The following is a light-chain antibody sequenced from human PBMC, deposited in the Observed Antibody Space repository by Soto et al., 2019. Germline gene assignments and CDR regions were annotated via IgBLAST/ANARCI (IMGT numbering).Light chain of an antibody. V-gene: IGKV3-20*01. CDR2: GTS. CDR1: QSVGSSY. J-gene: IGKJ1*01. Sequence: EVVLTQSPGTLSLSPGERATLSCRARQSVGSSYLAWYQQKPGQAPRVLIYGTSSRATGIPDRFNGSGSGTDFTLTISRLEPEDFAVYYCQQYTTSSWTFGQGTKVDI. CDR3: QQYTTSSWT.